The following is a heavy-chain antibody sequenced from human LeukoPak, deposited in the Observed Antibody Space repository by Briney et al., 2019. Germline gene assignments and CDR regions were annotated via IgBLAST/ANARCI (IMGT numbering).Heavy chain of an antibody. CDR1: GGSISSSNYY. D-gene: IGHD1-14*01. CDR2: FYYSGST. CDR3: ARLSGSTGPRERGIYYYYGFDV. V-gene: IGHV4-39*01. J-gene: IGHJ6*02. Sequence: SGTLSLTCTVSGGSISSSNYYWGWIRQPPGKGLEWIGSFYYSGSTYYNPSLKSRVTISVDTSKNQFSLNLRSVTAADTAVYYCARLSGSTGPRERGIYYYYGFDVWGQGTTVTVS.